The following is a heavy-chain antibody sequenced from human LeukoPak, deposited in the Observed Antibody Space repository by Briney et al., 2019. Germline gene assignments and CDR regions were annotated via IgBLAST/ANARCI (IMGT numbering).Heavy chain of an antibody. CDR1: GGSISSGDYY. Sequence: KPSETLSLTCTVSGGSISSGDYYWSWIRQPPGKGLEWIGYIYYSGSTYYNPSLKSRVTISVDTSKNQFSLKLSSVTAADTAVYYCARGRPKYYDFWSGHTPFFDYWGQGTLVTVSS. V-gene: IGHV4-30-4*01. CDR2: IYYSGST. CDR3: ARGRPKYYDFWSGHTPFFDY. J-gene: IGHJ4*02. D-gene: IGHD3-3*01.